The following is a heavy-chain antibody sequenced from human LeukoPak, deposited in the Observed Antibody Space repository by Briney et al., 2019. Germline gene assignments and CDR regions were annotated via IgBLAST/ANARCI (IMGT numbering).Heavy chain of an antibody. CDR3: ARGETSSYDY. CDR2: IYSGGNT. Sequence: LGGSLRLSCAAPGFTVSINYMSWVRQAPGKGLEWVSVIYSGGNTYYADSVKGRFTISRDNSKNTVYLQMNSLRAEDTAVYYCARGETSSYDYWGQGTLVTVSS. J-gene: IGHJ4*02. CDR1: GFTVSINY. V-gene: IGHV3-53*01. D-gene: IGHD2-2*01.